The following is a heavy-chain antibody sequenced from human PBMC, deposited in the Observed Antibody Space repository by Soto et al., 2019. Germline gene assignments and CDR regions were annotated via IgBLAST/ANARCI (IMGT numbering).Heavy chain of an antibody. D-gene: IGHD2-2*01. Sequence: GGSLRLSCAASGFTFSNAWMNWVRQAPGKGLEWVGRISSSSKSTYYADSVKGRFTISRDNSKNSLYLQMNSLRAEDTAVYYCAKRFRCTSTSCYGFDCWGQGTLVTVSS. J-gene: IGHJ4*02. V-gene: IGHV3-23*01. CDR2: ISSSSKST. CDR3: AKRFRCTSTSCYGFDC. CDR1: GFTFSNAW.